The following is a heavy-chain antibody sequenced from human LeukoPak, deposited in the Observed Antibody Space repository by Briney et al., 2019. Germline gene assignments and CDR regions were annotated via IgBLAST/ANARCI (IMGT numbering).Heavy chain of an antibody. J-gene: IGHJ4*02. CDR1: GYTFTSYY. V-gene: IGHV1-2*02. CDR2: INPNSGGT. CDR3: ARVSDYFDSSGNYGY. D-gene: IGHD3-22*01. Sequence: ASVKVSCKASGYTFTSYYMHWVRQAPGQGLEWMGWINPNSGGTNYAQKFQGRVTMTRDTSISTAYMELSRLRSDDTAVYYCARVSDYFDSSGNYGYWGQGTLVTVSS.